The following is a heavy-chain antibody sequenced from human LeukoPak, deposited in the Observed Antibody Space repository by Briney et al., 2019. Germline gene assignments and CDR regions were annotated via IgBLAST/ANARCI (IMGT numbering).Heavy chain of an antibody. CDR3: ARGSDCGGDCYIDY. Sequence: PSETLSLTCAVYGGSFSGYYWSWIRQPPGKGLEWIGEINHSGSTNYNPSLKSRVTISVDTSKNQFSLKLSSVTAADTAVYYCARGSDCGGDCYIDYWDQGTLVTVSS. CDR2: INHSGST. D-gene: IGHD2-21*02. V-gene: IGHV4-34*01. CDR1: GGSFSGYY. J-gene: IGHJ4*02.